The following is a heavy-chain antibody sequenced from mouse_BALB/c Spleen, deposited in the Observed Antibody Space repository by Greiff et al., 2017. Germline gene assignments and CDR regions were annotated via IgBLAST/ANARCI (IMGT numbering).Heavy chain of an antibody. CDR3: ARDEATTATWFAY. CDR2: IWGDGST. J-gene: IGHJ3*01. CDR1: GFSLTGYG. V-gene: IGHV2-6-7*01. D-gene: IGHD1-2*01. Sequence: VMLVESGPGLVAPSQSLSITCTVSGFSLTGYGVNWVRQPPGKGLEWLGMIWGDGSTDYNSALKSRLSISKDNSKSQVFLKMNSLQTDDTARYYCARDEATTATWFAYWGQGTLVTVSA.